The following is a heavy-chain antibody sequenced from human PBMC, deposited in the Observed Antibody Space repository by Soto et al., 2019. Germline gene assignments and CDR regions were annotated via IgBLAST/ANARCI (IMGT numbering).Heavy chain of an antibody. CDR2: IYYSGST. D-gene: IGHD3-22*01. V-gene: IGHV4-61*01. CDR3: AREVIVVASFDY. Sequence: SETLSLTCTVSSVSISSGSYYLNWIRQPPGKGLEWIGYIYYSGSTNYNPSLKSRVTISVDTSKNQFSLRLSSVTAADTAVYYCAREVIVVASFDYWGQGTLVTVSS. J-gene: IGHJ4*02. CDR1: SVSISSGSYY.